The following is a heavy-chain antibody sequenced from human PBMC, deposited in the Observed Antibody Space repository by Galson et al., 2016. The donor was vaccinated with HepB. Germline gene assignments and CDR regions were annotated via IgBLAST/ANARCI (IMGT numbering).Heavy chain of an antibody. V-gene: IGHV1-3*01. CDR2: INPADGDT. J-gene: IGHJ4*02. CDR3: ARGLMSQWLIVPF. D-gene: IGHD6-19*01. Sequence: SVKVSCKASGYTFTTFAFHWVRQAPGQRFEWMGWINPADGDTQFSEKFQGRVTSTRDTSASTVYMELSSLRSEDTAVYYCARGLMSQWLIVPFWGQGTLVTVSS. CDR1: GYTFTTFA.